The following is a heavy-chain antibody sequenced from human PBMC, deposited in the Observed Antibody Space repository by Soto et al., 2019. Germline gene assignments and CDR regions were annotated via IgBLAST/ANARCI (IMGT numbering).Heavy chain of an antibody. CDR1: GDTFTSYG. CDR2: ISAYNGNT. J-gene: IGHJ3*02. D-gene: IGHD3-10*01. V-gene: IGHV1-18*01. CDR3: ARDRGYYYGSGSYYQAFDI. Sequence: SVKVSCTASGDTFTSYGISWVRQAPGQGLDWMGWISAYNGNTNYAQKLPGRVTMTTDTSTSTAYMELRSLRSDDTAVYYCARDRGYYYGSGSYYQAFDIWGQGTMVTVSS.